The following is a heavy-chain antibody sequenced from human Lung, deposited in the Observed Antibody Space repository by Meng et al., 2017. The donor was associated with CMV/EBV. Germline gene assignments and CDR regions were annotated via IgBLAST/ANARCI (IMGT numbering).Heavy chain of an antibody. CDR2: FNPNGDVT. CDR3: AREMPMTCYFDQ. V-gene: IGHV1-46*01. CDR1: VFTFTTYF. J-gene: IGHJ4*03. D-gene: IGHD3-22*01. Sequence: QVQLVQSGAEGKEPGVSLKLSCETSVFTFTTYFMHWLRQAPGQGLQWMGLFNPNGDVTTYSPRFQGRITLTGDTSTSTLYMELSSLTSDDTAVYYCAREMPMTCYFDQWGQGTLVTVSS.